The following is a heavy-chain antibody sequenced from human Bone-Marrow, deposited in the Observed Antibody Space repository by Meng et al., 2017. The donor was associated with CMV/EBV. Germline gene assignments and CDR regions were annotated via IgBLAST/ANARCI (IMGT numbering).Heavy chain of an antibody. CDR2: IYHSGST. CDR1: GYSISSGYY. CDR3: ARADTAMVIGY. D-gene: IGHD5-18*01. J-gene: IGHJ4*02. Sequence: SETLSLTCAVYGYSISSGYYWGWIRQPPGKGLEWIGSIYHSGSTYYNPSLKSRVTISVDTSKNQFSLKLSSVTAADTAVYYCARADTAMVIGYWGQGTLVTVSS. V-gene: IGHV4-38-2*01.